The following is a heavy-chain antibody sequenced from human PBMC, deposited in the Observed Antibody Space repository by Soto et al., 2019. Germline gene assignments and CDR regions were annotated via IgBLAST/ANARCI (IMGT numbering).Heavy chain of an antibody. Sequence: QMQLVESGGGVVQPGRSLTLSCAASGFTFSAYDIHWVLQAPGKGLEWVAIITYDGNRRNYADSVKGRFTISRDNSKNTVYMQMNGLRAEDTAVYYCARVGSHRGYWHFDLWGRGSLVTVSS. CDR1: GFTFSAYD. V-gene: IGHV3-30-3*01. D-gene: IGHD1-26*01. CDR3: ARVGSHRGYWHFDL. CDR2: ITYDGNRR. J-gene: IGHJ2*01.